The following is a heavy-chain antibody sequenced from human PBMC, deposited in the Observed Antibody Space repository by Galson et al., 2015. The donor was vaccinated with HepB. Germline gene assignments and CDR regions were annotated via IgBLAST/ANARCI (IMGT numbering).Heavy chain of an antibody. CDR1: GFSFSRYA. J-gene: IGHJ6*02. Sequence: SLRLSCATSGFSFSRYAMSWVRQAPGKGLEWVSAITGSGGSTYYDDSVKGRFTISRDNSKNTLHRQVNRLRAEDTAVYYCAKAVALYFYYGLDVWGQGTTVTVSS. V-gene: IGHV3-23*01. CDR3: AKAVALYFYYGLDV. CDR2: ITGSGGST.